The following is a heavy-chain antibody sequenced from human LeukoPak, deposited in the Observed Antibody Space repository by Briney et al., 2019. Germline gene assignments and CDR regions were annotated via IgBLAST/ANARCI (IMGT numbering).Heavy chain of an antibody. J-gene: IGHJ4*02. CDR3: TKGGSYAPLDY. V-gene: IGHV3-23*01. CDR2: ISGTGGST. Sequence: GGSLRLSCAASGFIFSSSAMTWVRQAPGKGLEWVSAISGTGGSTVYADSVKGRLTISRDNPKNTLYLQMSSLRDEDTAIYYCTKGGSYAPLDYWGQGTLVTVSS. D-gene: IGHD1-26*01. CDR1: GFIFSSSA.